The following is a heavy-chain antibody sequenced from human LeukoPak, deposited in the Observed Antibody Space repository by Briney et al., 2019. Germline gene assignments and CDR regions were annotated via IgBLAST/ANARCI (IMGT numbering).Heavy chain of an antibody. CDR1: GGSISTYY. J-gene: IGHJ6*03. V-gene: IGHV4-59*01. CDR3: ARAPRNYDFFPTRGMDV. CDR2: IYYSGST. D-gene: IGHD3-3*01. Sequence: SETLSLTCAFSGGSISTYYWSWIRQPPGKGLEWIGYIYYSGSTNYNPSLKSRVTISVDTSKNQFSLKLSSVTAADTAVYYCARAPRNYDFFPTRGMDVWGKGTTVTVSS.